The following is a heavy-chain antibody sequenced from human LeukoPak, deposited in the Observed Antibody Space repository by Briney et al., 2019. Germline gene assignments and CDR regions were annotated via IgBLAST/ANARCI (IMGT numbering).Heavy chain of an antibody. D-gene: IGHD3-10*01. Sequence: PGGSLRLSCAASGFAFSSFPMSWVRQAPGKGLEWVSVISDSGGDTHYADSVKGRFVISRDNSKNTVSLQMSSLRAEDTAVYYCACRITMVRGIITSWGQGTLVTVSS. J-gene: IGHJ4*01. V-gene: IGHV3-23*01. CDR2: ISDSGGDT. CDR3: ACRITMVRGIITS. CDR1: GFAFSSFP.